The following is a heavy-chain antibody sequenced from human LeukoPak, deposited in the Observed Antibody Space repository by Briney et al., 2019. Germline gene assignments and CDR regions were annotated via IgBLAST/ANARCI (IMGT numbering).Heavy chain of an antibody. CDR2: ISAGGGST. CDR1: GFTFNNYG. J-gene: IGHJ4*02. D-gene: IGHD7-27*01. V-gene: IGHV3-23*01. Sequence: GGSLRLSCAASGFTFNNYGMSWVRQAPGKGLEWVSAISAGGGSTYYADSVKGRFTISRDNSKNTLYLQMNSLRAEDTAVYYCARADGTGDFDYWGQGTLVTVSS. CDR3: ARADGTGDFDY.